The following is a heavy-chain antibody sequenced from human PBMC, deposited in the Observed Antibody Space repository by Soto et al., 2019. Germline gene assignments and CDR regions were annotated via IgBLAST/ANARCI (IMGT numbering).Heavy chain of an antibody. V-gene: IGHV1-18*01. D-gene: IGHD3-22*01. Sequence: QVQLVQSGAEVKKPGASVKVSCKASGYTFTSYGISWVRQAPGQGLEWMGWISAYNGNTNYAQKLQGRVTMTTDTSTSSAYMELRSLTSDDTAVYYCARGSDYYDSSGYPYFDYWGQGTLVTVSS. J-gene: IGHJ4*02. CDR3: ARGSDYYDSSGYPYFDY. CDR1: GYTFTSYG. CDR2: ISAYNGNT.